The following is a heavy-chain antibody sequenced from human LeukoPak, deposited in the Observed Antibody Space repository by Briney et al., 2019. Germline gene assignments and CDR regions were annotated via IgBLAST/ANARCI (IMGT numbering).Heavy chain of an antibody. CDR2: IWPGDSDT. CDR3: ARRYSGSYYPEYFDY. V-gene: IGHV5-51*01. J-gene: IGHJ4*02. D-gene: IGHD1-26*01. Sequence: GESLKISCKGSGYSFTNYWIGWVRQMPGKGLEWMGIIWPGDSDTRYSASFQGQVTISADKSNSTAYLQWSSLKASDTAMYYCARRYSGSYYPEYFDYWGQETLVTVSS. CDR1: GYSFTNYW.